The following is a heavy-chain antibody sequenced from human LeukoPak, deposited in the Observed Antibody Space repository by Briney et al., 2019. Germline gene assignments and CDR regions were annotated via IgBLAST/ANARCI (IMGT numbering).Heavy chain of an antibody. D-gene: IGHD3-10*01. V-gene: IGHV4-39*07. CDR2: VSYSGSA. J-gene: IGHJ5*01. Sequence: SETPSLTCTVSGGSINTTIYYWGWIRQPPGKGLEWIGSVSYSGSAYYNPSLKSRVTISVDTSKNQFSLKLTSVTAADTAVYYCARDPQAVWIGEGWPDSWGQGTLLTVSS. CDR3: ARDPQAVWIGEGWPDS. CDR1: GGSINTTIYY.